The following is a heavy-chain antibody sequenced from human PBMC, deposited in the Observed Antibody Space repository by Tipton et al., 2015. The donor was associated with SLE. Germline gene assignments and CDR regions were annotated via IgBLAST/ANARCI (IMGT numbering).Heavy chain of an antibody. CDR3: ARQPRDSSGYYSDAFDI. J-gene: IGHJ3*02. D-gene: IGHD3-22*01. Sequence: SLRLSCAASGFTFSSYSMNSVRQAPGKGLEWVSYISSSSSTIYYADSVKGRFTISRDNAKNSLYLQMNSLRAEDTAVYYCARQPRDSSGYYSDAFDIWGQGTMVTVSS. CDR1: GFTFSSYS. CDR2: ISSSSSTI. V-gene: IGHV3-48*01.